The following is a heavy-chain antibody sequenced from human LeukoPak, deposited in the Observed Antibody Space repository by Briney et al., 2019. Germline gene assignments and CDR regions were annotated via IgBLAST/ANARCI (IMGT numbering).Heavy chain of an antibody. CDR1: GFTFSTYA. V-gene: IGHV3-11*06. CDR3: ARDLIGLDYGDYGGFDY. CDR2: ISSSSSYT. D-gene: IGHD4-17*01. J-gene: IGHJ4*02. Sequence: PGGSLRLSCAASGFTFSTYAMSWVRQAPGKGLEWVPYISSSSSYTNYADSVKGRFTISRDNAKNSLYLQMNSLRAEDTAVYYCARDLIGLDYGDYGGFDYWGQGTLVTVSS.